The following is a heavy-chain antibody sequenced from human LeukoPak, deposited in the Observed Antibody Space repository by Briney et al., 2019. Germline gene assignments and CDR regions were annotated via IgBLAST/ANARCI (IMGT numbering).Heavy chain of an antibody. V-gene: IGHV4-59*12. D-gene: IGHD2-2*01. CDR3: ARDHCISTGCYENYYYGMDV. CDR2: IHHSGST. Sequence: PSETLSLTCTVSGGSISSYYWSWIRQPPGEGLEWIGFIHHSGSTNYNPSLKSRVTISVDTSTNQFSLKMKSVTAADTAVYYCARDHCISTGCYENYYYGMDVWGQGTTVTVSS. CDR1: GGSISSYY. J-gene: IGHJ6*02.